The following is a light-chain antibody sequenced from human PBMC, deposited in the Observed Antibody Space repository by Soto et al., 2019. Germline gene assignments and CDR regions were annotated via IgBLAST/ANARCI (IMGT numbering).Light chain of an antibody. Sequence: QSALTQPRSVSGSPGQSVTISCTGTSNDVGGYNFVSWYQHHPGQAPKLMIYDVNKRPSGVPDRFSGSKSGSTASLTISGLQAEDEADYYCCSYAGSNTYVFGTGTKLTVL. J-gene: IGLJ1*01. CDR1: SNDVGGYNF. CDR2: DVN. CDR3: CSYAGSNTYV. V-gene: IGLV2-11*01.